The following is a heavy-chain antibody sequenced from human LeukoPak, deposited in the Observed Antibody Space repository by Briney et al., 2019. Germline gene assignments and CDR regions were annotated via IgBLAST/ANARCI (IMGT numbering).Heavy chain of an antibody. CDR3: ARVFYDILLKSSRYYFDY. D-gene: IGHD3-9*01. Sequence: SVKVSCKASGYTFTSYAISWVRQAPGQGLEWMGGIIPIFGTANYAQKFQGRVTITADESTSTAYMELSSLRSEDTAVYYCARVFYDILLKSSRYYFDYWGQGTLVTVSS. CDR2: IIPIFGTA. V-gene: IGHV1-69*13. CDR1: GYTFTSYA. J-gene: IGHJ4*02.